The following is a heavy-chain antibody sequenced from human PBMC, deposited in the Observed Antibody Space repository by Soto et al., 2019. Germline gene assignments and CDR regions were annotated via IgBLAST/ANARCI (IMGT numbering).Heavy chain of an antibody. D-gene: IGHD1-1*01. CDR3: ARGNXLPXXXXXXDX. CDR2: INPSSGSA. CDR1: GYTFTTHY. V-gene: IGHV1-46*03. Sequence: ASVKVSCKASGYTFTTHYIHWVRQAPGQGLEWMAIINPSSGSAGYGQKFQVRVTVTRDTPTGTVYMELSSLRSEDTAVYYCARGNXLPXXXXXXDXXGXGTTVTXXS. J-gene: IGHJ6*01.